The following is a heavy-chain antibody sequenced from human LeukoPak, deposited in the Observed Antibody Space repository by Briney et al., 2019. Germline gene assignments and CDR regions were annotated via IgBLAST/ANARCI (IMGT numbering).Heavy chain of an antibody. V-gene: IGHV4-34*12. CDR1: GGTFSDYY. J-gene: IGHJ6*03. D-gene: IGHD5-12*01. CDR2: VVDGGRT. Sequence: PSETLSLTCTVYGGTFSDYYWSWIRQSPGLGLEWIGEVVDGGRTNYNPSLKSRVTITIDTSNNQFSLRLSSMTAADTAVYYCAREHNIVMPTARTYYYYYMDVWGKGTTVTVSS. CDR3: AREHNIVMPTARTYYYYYMDV.